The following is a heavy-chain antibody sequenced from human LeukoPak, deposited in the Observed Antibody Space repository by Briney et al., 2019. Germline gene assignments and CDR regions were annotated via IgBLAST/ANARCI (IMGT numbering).Heavy chain of an antibody. CDR2: INPNSGGT. D-gene: IGHD2-21*02. J-gene: IGHJ4*02. Sequence: ASVKVSCKASGYTFTGYYMHWVRQAPGQGLEWMGWINPNSGGTHYAQKFQGRVTMTRDTSISTAYMELSRLLSGDTAVYYCARGKTMVYCGGDCYRFDNWGQGTLVTVSS. CDR1: GYTFTGYY. V-gene: IGHV1-2*02. CDR3: ARGKTMVYCGGDCYRFDN.